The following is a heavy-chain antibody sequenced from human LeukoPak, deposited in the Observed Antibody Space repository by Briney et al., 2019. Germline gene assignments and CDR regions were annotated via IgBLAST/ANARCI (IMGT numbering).Heavy chain of an antibody. D-gene: IGHD5-18*01. J-gene: IGHJ4*02. V-gene: IGHV5-51*01. CDR1: GYNCTNYW. Sequence: GESLKISCKASGYNCTNYWIGWVRQMPGKGLEWTGIISPGDSDKRYSPSFQGQVTISADKSICTAYLQWSSLKASDTAMYYCARRGDSYGRFDYWGQGILVTVSS. CDR2: ISPGDSDK. CDR3: ARRGDSYGRFDY.